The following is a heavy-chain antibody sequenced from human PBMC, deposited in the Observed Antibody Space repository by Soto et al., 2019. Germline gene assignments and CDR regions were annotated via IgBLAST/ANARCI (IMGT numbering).Heavy chain of an antibody. Sequence: SETLSLTCTVSGDSVGSGGYYWSWIRQHPGKGLEWIGYIYYSGSTYYNPSLKSRVTISVDTSKNQFSLKLSSVTAADTAVYYCARGIPPNVIIFDYWGQGTLVTVSS. D-gene: IGHD2-21*01. J-gene: IGHJ4*02. CDR1: GDSVGSGGYY. V-gene: IGHV4-31*03. CDR2: IYYSGST. CDR3: ARGIPPNVIIFDY.